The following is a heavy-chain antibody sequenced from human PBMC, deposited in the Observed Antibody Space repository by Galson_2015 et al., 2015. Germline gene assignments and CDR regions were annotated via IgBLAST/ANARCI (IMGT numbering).Heavy chain of an antibody. J-gene: IGHJ4*02. CDR2: IYPGDSDT. Sequence: QSGAEVKKPGESLKISCKGSGYRFTTYWIGWVRQMPGKGLEWMGIIYPGDSDTRYSPSCQGQVTISADKSISTAYLQWSSLKASDTAIYYCVRQIQTYTRAYYWGYWGQGTLVTVSS. V-gene: IGHV5-51*01. CDR3: VRQIQTYTRAYYWGY. D-gene: IGHD3-22*01. CDR1: GYRFTTYW.